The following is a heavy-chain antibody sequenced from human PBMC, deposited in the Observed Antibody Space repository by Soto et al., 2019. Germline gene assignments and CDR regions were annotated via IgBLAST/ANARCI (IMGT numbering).Heavy chain of an antibody. Sequence: PGGSLRLSCAACGFNFPGYSMNWVRQAPGKGLEWVASISSGSHFIYYADSVRGRFTISRDNARDSLLLQMNSLRAGDTGVYFCARDQSQGQMLLPYFDYWGQGTLVTVSS. J-gene: IGHJ4*02. D-gene: IGHD3-10*02. CDR1: GFNFPGYS. V-gene: IGHV3-21*04. CDR2: ISSGSHFI. CDR3: ARDQSQGQMLLPYFDY.